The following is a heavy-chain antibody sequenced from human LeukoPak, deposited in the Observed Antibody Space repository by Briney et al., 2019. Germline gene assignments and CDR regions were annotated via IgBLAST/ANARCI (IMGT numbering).Heavy chain of an antibody. J-gene: IGHJ4*02. CDR1: GFTFSSYS. CDR2: ISSSSSYI. CDR3: ARDFYQDYGGNSGPFDY. V-gene: IGHV3-21*04. D-gene: IGHD4-23*01. Sequence: GGSLRLSCAASGFTFSSYSMNWVRQAPGKGLEWVSSISSSSSYIYYADSVKGRFTISRDNAKNSLYLQMNSLRAEDTAVYYCARDFYQDYGGNSGPFDYWGQGTLVTVSS.